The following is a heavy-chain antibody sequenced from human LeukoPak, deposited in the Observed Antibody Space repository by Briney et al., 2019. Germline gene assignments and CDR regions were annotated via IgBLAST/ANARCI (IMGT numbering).Heavy chain of an antibody. V-gene: IGHV3-23*01. CDR2: INGAEST. CDR1: GFIFSSYD. CDR3: AKGLVTTAADY. D-gene: IGHD4-17*01. Sequence: PGGSLRLSCAASGFIFSSYDMSWVRRAPGKGLEWVSTINGAESTYYADSVKGRFTISRDNSKKTLYLQMNSLRAEDTAVYYCAKGLVTTAADYWGRGTLVTVAS. J-gene: IGHJ4*02.